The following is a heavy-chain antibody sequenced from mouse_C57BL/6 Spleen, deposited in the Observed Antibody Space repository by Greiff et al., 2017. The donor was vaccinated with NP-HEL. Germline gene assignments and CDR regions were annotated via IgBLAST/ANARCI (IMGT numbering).Heavy chain of an antibody. D-gene: IGHD1-1*01. CDR1: GYTFTSYW. J-gene: IGHJ4*01. V-gene: IGHV1-50*01. CDR2: IDPSDSYT. CDR3: ARRGYGSSYYAMDY. Sequence: QVQLQQPGAELVKPGASVKLSCKASGYTFTSYWMQWVKQRPGQGLEWIGEIDPSDSYTNYNQKFKGKATLTVDTSSSTAYMQLSSLTSEDSAVYDCARRGYGSSYYAMDYWGQGTSVTVSS.